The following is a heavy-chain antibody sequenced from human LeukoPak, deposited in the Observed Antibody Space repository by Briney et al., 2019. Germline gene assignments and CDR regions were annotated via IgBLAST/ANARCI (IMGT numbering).Heavy chain of an antibody. V-gene: IGHV1-46*01. Sequence: ASVKVSCKASGYTFTSYYMHWVRQAPGQGLEWMGIINPSGGSTSYAQKFQGRVTMTRDTSTSTVYMELSSLRSEDTAVFYCASPAGYCSGGSCYSLDYWGQGTLVTVSS. J-gene: IGHJ4*02. CDR3: ASPAGYCSGGSCYSLDY. CDR2: INPSGGST. CDR1: GYTFTSYY. D-gene: IGHD2-15*01.